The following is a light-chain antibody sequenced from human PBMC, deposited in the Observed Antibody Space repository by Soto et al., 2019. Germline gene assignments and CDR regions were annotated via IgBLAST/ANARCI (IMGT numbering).Light chain of an antibody. CDR1: QSVSSY. Sequence: EILLTQSPATLPLSPGERATLSCGASQSVSSYLAWYQQKPGQAPRLLIYDASNRATGIPARFSGSGSGTDFTLTISSLAPEDVEVYYCQQRSNWPLTFGQGTRLEIK. CDR3: QQRSNWPLT. J-gene: IGKJ5*01. CDR2: DAS. V-gene: IGKV3-11*01.